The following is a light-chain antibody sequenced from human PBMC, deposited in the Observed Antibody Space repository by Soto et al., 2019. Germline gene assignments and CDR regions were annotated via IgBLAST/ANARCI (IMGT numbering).Light chain of an antibody. V-gene: IGKV3-20*01. J-gene: IGKJ1*01. CDR3: QQYGSSRWT. Sequence: EIVLTQSPGTLSLSPGERATLSCRASQSVSSSYLAWYQQKPGQAPRLLIYGASSRATGIPDRLSGSGSGTDFTLTISRLEPEDFAVYYCQQYGSSRWTFGQGTKVEI. CDR2: GAS. CDR1: QSVSSSY.